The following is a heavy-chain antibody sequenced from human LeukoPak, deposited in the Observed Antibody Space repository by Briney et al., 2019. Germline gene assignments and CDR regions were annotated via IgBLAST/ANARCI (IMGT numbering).Heavy chain of an antibody. CDR2: ITPIFGTA. D-gene: IGHD3-9*01. Sequence: GASVKVPCKASVGTFSRYAISWVRQAPGQGLEWMGGITPIFGTANYAQKFQGRVTITADESTSTAYMELSSLRSEDTAVYYCARGVRRYFDWLLDYWGQGTLVTVSS. CDR3: ARGVRRYFDWLLDY. CDR1: VGTFSRYA. J-gene: IGHJ4*02. V-gene: IGHV1-69*13.